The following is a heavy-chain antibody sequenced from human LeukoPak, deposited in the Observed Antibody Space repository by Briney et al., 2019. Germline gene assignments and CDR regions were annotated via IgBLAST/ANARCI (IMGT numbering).Heavy chain of an antibody. Sequence: GGSLRLSCAASGFTFSSYSTNWVRQAPGKGLEWVSSISSSSSYIYYADSVKGRFTISRDNAKNSLYLQMNSLRAEDTAVYYCARDPRIAAAGIFDYWGQGTLVTVSS. CDR1: GFTFSSYS. CDR2: ISSSSSYI. CDR3: ARDPRIAAAGIFDY. D-gene: IGHD6-13*01. V-gene: IGHV3-21*01. J-gene: IGHJ4*02.